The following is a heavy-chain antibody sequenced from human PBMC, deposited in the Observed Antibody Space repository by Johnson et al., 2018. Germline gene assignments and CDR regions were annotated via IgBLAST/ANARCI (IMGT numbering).Heavy chain of an antibody. CDR3: AGESDNFSNFDS. CDR2: IHYGRSA. CDR1: GGSVSSSTYW. D-gene: IGHD4-23*01. J-gene: IGHJ4*02. V-gene: IGHV4-39*07. Sequence: QVQLRESGPGLVKPSETLALSCSVSGGSVSSSTYWGGWIRQPPGKGLEWIGHIHYGRSATYNPSLKSRATISLDASKNQLSLKLSSVTAADTAVYYCAGESDNFSNFDSWGQGTLVTVSS.